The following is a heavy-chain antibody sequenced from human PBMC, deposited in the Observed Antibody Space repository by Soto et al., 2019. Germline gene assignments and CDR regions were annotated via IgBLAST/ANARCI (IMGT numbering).Heavy chain of an antibody. Sequence: PSETLSLTCTVSGGSVNSGGYYWTWIRHPPGKGLEWIGYIYYSGSTYYNPSLKSRVTISVDTSKNQFSLKLSSVTAADTAVYYCASWRDSSGFDYWGQGTLVTVSS. CDR2: IYYSGST. V-gene: IGHV4-30-4*01. J-gene: IGHJ4*02. CDR1: GGSVNSGGYY. CDR3: ASWRDSSGFDY. D-gene: IGHD3-22*01.